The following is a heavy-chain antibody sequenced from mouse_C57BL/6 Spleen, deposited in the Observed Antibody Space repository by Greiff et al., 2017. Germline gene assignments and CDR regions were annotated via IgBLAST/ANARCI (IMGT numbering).Heavy chain of an antibody. CDR2: IDPSDSET. V-gene: IGHV1-52*01. Sequence: QVQLQQPGAELVRPGSSVKLSCKASGYTFTSYWMHWVKQRPIQGLDWIGNIDPSDSETHYNQKFKDKATLTVDKSSSTAYMQLSSLTSEDSAVYYCARESSPWYFDVWGTGTTVTVSS. J-gene: IGHJ1*03. CDR3: ARESSPWYFDV. D-gene: IGHD1-1*01. CDR1: GYTFTSYW.